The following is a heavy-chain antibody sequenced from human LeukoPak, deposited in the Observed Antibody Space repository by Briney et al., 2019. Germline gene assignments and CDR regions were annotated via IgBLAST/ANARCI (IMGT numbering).Heavy chain of an antibody. D-gene: IGHD3-22*01. Sequence: GGSLRLSCAASGFTFSDCYMSWIRQAPGKGLEWVSYISSSGSTIYYADSVKGRFTISRDNAKNSLYLQMNSLRAEDTAVYYCARVNYYDSSGYFLDYWGQGTPVTVSS. CDR1: GFTFSDCY. CDR2: ISSSGSTI. V-gene: IGHV3-11*04. J-gene: IGHJ4*02. CDR3: ARVNYYDSSGYFLDY.